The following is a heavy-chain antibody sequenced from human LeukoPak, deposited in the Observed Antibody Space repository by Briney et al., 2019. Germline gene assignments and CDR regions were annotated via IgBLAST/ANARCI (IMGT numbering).Heavy chain of an antibody. Sequence: PGGSLRLSCAASGLTRRYWMHWVRQAPGKGLVWVSRTDNDGSTTNYVDSVKGRFTVSSDNAKNTLFLQMNSLRAEDSGVYYCARDLNYGMDVWGQGTTVTVSS. CDR3: ARDLNYGMDV. CDR1: GLTRRYW. J-gene: IGHJ6*02. V-gene: IGHV3-74*01. CDR2: TDNDGSTT.